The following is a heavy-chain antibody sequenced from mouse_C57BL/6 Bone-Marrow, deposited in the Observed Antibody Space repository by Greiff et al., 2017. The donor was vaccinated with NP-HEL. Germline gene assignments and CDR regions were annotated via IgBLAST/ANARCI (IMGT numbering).Heavy chain of an antibody. CDR3: TPFITTALAKPH. J-gene: IGHJ3*01. D-gene: IGHD1-1*01. CDR2: LDPENGDT. CDR1: GFNIKDDY. V-gene: IGHV14-4*01. Sequence: EVQLQQSGAELVRPGASVKLSCTASGFNIKDDYMHWVKQRPEQGLEWIGWLDPENGDTEYASKFQGKATITADTSSNTAYLQLSSLTSEDTAVYYSTPFITTALAKPHWGQGTLVTVSA.